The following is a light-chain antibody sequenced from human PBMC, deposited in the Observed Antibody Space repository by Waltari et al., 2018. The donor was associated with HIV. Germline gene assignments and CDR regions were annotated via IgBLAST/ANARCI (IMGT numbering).Light chain of an antibody. J-gene: IGLJ2*01. Sequence: QSALTQPPSASGSPGHSVTISCTGTSSDVGAYNSVSWYQQHPGKAPNLIIYEVTKRSSGVPDRFSASKSGNTASLTVSGLQTDDEADYYCSSYAGSNTLIFGGGTNLIVL. CDR1: SSDVGAYNS. CDR3: SSYAGSNTLI. V-gene: IGLV2-8*01. CDR2: EVT.